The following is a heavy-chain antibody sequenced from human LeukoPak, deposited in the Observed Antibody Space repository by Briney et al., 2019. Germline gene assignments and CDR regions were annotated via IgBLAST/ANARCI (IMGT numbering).Heavy chain of an antibody. V-gene: IGHV1-2*02. CDR2: INPNSGGT. Sequence: ASVKVSCKVSGYTLTELSMHWVRQAPGQGLEWMGWINPNSGGTNYAQKFQGRVTMTRDTSISTAYMELSRLRSDDTAVYYCARVPSRPYYYYYGMDVWGQGTTVTVSS. CDR1: GYTLTELS. J-gene: IGHJ6*02. CDR3: ARVPSRPYYYYYGMDV. D-gene: IGHD2-2*01.